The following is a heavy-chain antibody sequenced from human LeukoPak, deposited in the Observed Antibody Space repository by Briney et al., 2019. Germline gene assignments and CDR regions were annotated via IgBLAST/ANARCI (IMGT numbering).Heavy chain of an antibody. CDR1: GGSHSGYY. CDR3: ARGCSAGTPHNWFDP. Sequence: PSETLSLTRTVSGGSHSGYYWSGIRQPPGKGLEWMGDNYYSGSTNYSPSLKSRVTISVDTSKNQFSLKLSSVTAADTAVYYCARGCSAGTPHNWFDPWGQGTLVTVSS. J-gene: IGHJ5*02. CDR2: NYYSGST. D-gene: IGHD6-13*01. V-gene: IGHV4-59*01.